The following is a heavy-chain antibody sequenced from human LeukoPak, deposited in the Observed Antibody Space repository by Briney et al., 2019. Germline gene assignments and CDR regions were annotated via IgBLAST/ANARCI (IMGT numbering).Heavy chain of an antibody. Sequence: ASVKVSCKVSGYTLTELSMHWVRQAPGKGLEWMGGFDPEDGETIYAQKFQGRVTMTEDTSTDTAYMELSRLRSEDTAVYYCATGYSSGWPFDYWGQGTLVTVSS. CDR2: FDPEDGET. CDR3: ATGYSSGWPFDY. D-gene: IGHD6-19*01. J-gene: IGHJ4*02. V-gene: IGHV1-24*01. CDR1: GYTLTELS.